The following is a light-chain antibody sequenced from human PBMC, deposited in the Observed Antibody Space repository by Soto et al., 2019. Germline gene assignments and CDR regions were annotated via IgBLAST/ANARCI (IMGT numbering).Light chain of an antibody. J-gene: IGKJ2*01. CDR3: QQYGSSPPYT. Sequence: EIVLTQSPGTQSLSPGERATLSCRASQSVSSSYLAWYQQKPGQAPRLLIYGASSRATGIPDRFSGSGSGTDFILTISRLEPEDFAVYYCQQYGSSPPYTFGQGTKLEIK. CDR2: GAS. CDR1: QSVSSSY. V-gene: IGKV3-20*01.